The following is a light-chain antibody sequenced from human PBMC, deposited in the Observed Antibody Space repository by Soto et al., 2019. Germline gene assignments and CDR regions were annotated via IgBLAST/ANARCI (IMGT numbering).Light chain of an antibody. Sequence: SALTQPPSASGSPGQSVTISCTGTTSDVGGYNYVSWYQQHPGKAPKLLVYDVDKRPSGVPDRFSGSKSGNTASLTVSGLQAEDDADYYCSSYTSSSTWVFGGGTKLTVL. CDR1: TSDVGGYNY. J-gene: IGLJ3*02. CDR3: SSYTSSSTWV. V-gene: IGLV2-8*01. CDR2: DVD.